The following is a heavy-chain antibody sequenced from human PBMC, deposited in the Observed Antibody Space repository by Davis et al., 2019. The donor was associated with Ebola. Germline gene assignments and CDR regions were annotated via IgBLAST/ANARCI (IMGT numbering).Heavy chain of an antibody. D-gene: IGHD3-22*01. V-gene: IGHV3-23*01. Sequence: GGSLRLSCAASGFTFDDYGMSWVRQAPGRGLEWVASISGTISGTGSTIYYADSVKCRFTVSRDNSKNTLYLQMNSRRAEDTAVYYCASSAPDSGYSLNYYGLDVWGQGTTVTVSS. CDR1: GFTFDDYG. CDR2: ISGTISGTGSTI. J-gene: IGHJ6*02. CDR3: ASSAPDSGYSLNYYGLDV.